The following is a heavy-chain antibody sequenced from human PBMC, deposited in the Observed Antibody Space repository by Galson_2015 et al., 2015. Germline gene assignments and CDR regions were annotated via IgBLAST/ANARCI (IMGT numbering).Heavy chain of an antibody. CDR1: GFTFSNYA. V-gene: IGHV3-48*02. D-gene: IGHD1-26*01. J-gene: IGHJ1*01. CDR3: ARGQGGSYGYFQH. Sequence: SLRLCCAASGFTFSNYALNWVRQAPGKGLEWGSYSGSSSGSTHHADSVKGRFPLSRDNSKEPLYLQMNSLRDEDTAVYYCARGQGGSYGYFQHWGQGTLVTVSS. CDR2: SGSSSGST.